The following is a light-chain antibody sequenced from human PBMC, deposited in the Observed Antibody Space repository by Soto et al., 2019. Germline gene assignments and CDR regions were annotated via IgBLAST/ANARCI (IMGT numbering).Light chain of an antibody. CDR2: DNG. CDR1: SSNIGSNY. V-gene: IGLV1-51*01. J-gene: IGLJ2*01. CDR3: CSYAGSFKV. Sequence: QSVLTQPPSVSAAPGQKVTISCSGSSSNIGSNYVSWYQQLPGAAPKLLIYDNGKRPSGIPDRFSGSQSGTSATLGITGLQTGDEADYYCCSYAGSFKVFGGGTKLTVL.